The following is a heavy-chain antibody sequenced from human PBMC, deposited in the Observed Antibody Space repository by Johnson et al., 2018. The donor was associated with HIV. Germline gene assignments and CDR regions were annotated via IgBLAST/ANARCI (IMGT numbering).Heavy chain of an antibody. J-gene: IGHJ3*02. V-gene: IGHV3-30-3*01. CDR1: GFTFSSYA. CDR3: AREGGDGYSPSAFDI. D-gene: IGHD5-24*01. CDR2: ISYDGGDT. Sequence: QVQLVESGGGVVLPGGSLRLSCAASGFTFSSYAMHWVRQAPGKGLEWLAIISYDGGDTWYAASVKGRFTVSRDNSKDTLYLQMNSLRAEDMAVYYCAREGGDGYSPSAFDIWGQGTMVTVSS.